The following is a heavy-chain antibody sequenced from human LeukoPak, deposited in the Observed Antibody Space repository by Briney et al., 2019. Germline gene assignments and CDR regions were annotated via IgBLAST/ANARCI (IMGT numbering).Heavy chain of an antibody. CDR3: ARDGSWGDYQFYFYMDV. CDR2: ISASGHYI. Sequence: GGSLRLSCEASGFTFGSFAMSWVRQAPGKGLEWLSGISASGHYIYQADSVKGRFTISRDKSKNTLYIEMNSLRAEDTAVYYCARDGSWGDYQFYFYMDVWGKGTTVTVSS. J-gene: IGHJ6*03. CDR1: GFTFGSFA. V-gene: IGHV3-23*01. D-gene: IGHD2-2*01.